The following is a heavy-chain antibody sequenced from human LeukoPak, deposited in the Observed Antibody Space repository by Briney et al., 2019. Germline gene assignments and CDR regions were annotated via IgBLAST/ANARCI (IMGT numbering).Heavy chain of an antibody. CDR2: ISPSGGTT. V-gene: IGHV1-46*01. J-gene: IGHJ4*02. Sequence: ASVKVSCKASGNTFSSYFIHWVRQAPGHGLEWMGIISPSGGTTSYAQKFQGRLTMTSDTSTSTVYMELSSLTSEDTAVYYCAREFFMGRSLDYWGQGTLVTVSS. CDR3: AREFFMGRSLDY. D-gene: IGHD3-3*01. CDR1: GNTFSSYF.